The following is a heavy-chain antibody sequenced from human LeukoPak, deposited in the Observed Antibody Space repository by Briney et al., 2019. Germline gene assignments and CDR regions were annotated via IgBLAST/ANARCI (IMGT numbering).Heavy chain of an antibody. J-gene: IGHJ4*02. D-gene: IGHD2-2*01. CDR2: IYPGDSDT. Sequence: GESLKISCKGSGYSFTSYWIGWVRQMPGKGLEGMGIIYPGDSDTRYSPSFQGQATISADKSISTASLQLSSLKASDTAMYYCARHSSIVVVPAPDDYWGQGTLVTVSS. V-gene: IGHV5-51*01. CDR3: ARHSSIVVVPAPDDY. CDR1: GYSFTSYW.